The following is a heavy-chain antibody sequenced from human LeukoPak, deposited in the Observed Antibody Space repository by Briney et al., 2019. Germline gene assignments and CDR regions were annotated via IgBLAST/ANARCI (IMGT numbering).Heavy chain of an antibody. CDR3: ARVVAAAAADYYYYYMDV. D-gene: IGHD6-13*01. V-gene: IGHV3-11*01. CDR1: GFTFSDYY. J-gene: IGHJ6*03. CDR2: ISSSGGTI. Sequence: GGSLRLSCAASGFTFSDYYMSWIRQAPGKGLEWVSYISSSGGTIYYADSVKGRFTISRDNAKNSLYLQMNSLRAEDTAVYYCARVVAAAAADYYYYYMDVWGKGTTVTISS.